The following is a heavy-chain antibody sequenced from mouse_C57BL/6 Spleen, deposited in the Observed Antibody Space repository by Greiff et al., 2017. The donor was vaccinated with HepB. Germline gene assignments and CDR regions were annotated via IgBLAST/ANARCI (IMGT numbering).Heavy chain of an antibody. Sequence: VQLQQPGAELVKPGASVKLSCKASGYTFTSYWMHWVKQRPGQGLEWIGMIHPNSGSTNYNEKFKSKATLTVDKSSSTAYMQLSSLTSEDSAVYYCARFHGSSWDYFDYWGQGTTLTVSS. V-gene: IGHV1-64*01. J-gene: IGHJ2*01. D-gene: IGHD1-1*01. CDR1: GYTFTSYW. CDR2: IHPNSGST. CDR3: ARFHGSSWDYFDY.